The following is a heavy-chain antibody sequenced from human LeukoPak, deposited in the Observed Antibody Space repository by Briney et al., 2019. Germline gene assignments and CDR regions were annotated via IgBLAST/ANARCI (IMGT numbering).Heavy chain of an antibody. CDR2: IHYSGIT. Sequence: SETLSLTCTVSAGSISSYYWSWVRQPPGRGLEWIGHIHYSGITNYNPSLKSRITISVDTSKTQFSLKLRSVTAADTAVYYCARRGSGSYSPFDYWGQGTLVTVSS. CDR3: ARRGSGSYSPFDY. V-gene: IGHV4-59*08. J-gene: IGHJ4*02. D-gene: IGHD3-10*01. CDR1: AGSISSYY.